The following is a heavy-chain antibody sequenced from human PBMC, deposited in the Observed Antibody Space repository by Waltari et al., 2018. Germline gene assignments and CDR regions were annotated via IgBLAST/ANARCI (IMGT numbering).Heavy chain of an antibody. J-gene: IGHJ4*02. CDR3: VAASPGFFDF. CDR1: GLTFTNCG. CDR2: ISNNGNIK. Sequence: QVHLVESGGSVVQPGRSLRLSCAASGLTFTNCGMHWVRQAPGNGLEWVAVISNNGNIKYYADSANGRFTISRDNSQSTLSLQMSSLRTEDTAVYYCVAASPGFFDFWGQGTLVTVSP. D-gene: IGHD6-25*01. V-gene: IGHV3-30*03.